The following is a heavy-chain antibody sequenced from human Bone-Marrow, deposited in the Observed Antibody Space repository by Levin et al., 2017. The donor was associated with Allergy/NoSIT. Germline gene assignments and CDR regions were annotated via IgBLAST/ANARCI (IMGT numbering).Heavy chain of an antibody. CDR3: TRGGGFWSGYYYYYHGLDV. Sequence: GESLKISCTASGFTFGDYAMSWVRQAPGKGLECLGFIRSKAYGGTTDYGASVKGKFTISRDDSKSVAYLQMNSLKTEDTAVYYCTRGGGFWSGYYYYYHGLDVWGQGTTVTVSS. CDR2: IRSKAYGGTT. D-gene: IGHD3-3*01. J-gene: IGHJ6*02. CDR1: GFTFGDYA. V-gene: IGHV3-49*04.